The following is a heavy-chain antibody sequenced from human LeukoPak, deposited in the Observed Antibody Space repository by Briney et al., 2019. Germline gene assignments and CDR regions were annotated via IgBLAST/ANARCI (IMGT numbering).Heavy chain of an antibody. CDR2: IYHSGDT. Sequence: PSETLSLTCTVSGGSISSYYWSWIRQPPGKGLEWIAYIYHSGDTNYNPSLKSRVTISLDTSKNQFSLNLRSETAADTAVYYCARHRGVSYYDAFDIWGQGTVVTVSS. V-gene: IGHV4-59*08. CDR1: GGSISSYY. CDR3: ARHRGVSYYDAFDI. D-gene: IGHD1-26*01. J-gene: IGHJ3*02.